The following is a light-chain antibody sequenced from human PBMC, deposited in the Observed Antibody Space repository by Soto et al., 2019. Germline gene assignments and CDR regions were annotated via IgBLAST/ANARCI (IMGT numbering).Light chain of an antibody. CDR1: PSVTND. CDR3: QQRNIWPPVT. J-gene: IGKJ5*01. Sequence: EIVLTQSPATLSLSPGERATLSCRASPSVTNDLAWYQQKPGQAPRLVIYGASNRATGIPARFSGSVSGTDFPLTISSLEPEDFAVYYCQQRNIWPPVTFGQGTRLEI. CDR2: GAS. V-gene: IGKV3-11*01.